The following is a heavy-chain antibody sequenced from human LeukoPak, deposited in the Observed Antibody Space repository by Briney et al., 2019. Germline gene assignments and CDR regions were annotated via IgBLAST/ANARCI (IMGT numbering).Heavy chain of an antibody. CDR1: EFTFSSNA. Sequence: GVSLRLSCAASEFTFSSNAMSWVRQAPGKGMEWVSAISGSGGSTSYADSVKGRFTISRDNSKTTLYLQMNSLRAEDTAVYYCARGPAVRHYYGSGSRYYFDYWGQGTLVSVSS. D-gene: IGHD3-10*01. CDR3: ARGPAVRHYYGSGSRYYFDY. V-gene: IGHV3-23*01. CDR2: ISGSGGST. J-gene: IGHJ4*02.